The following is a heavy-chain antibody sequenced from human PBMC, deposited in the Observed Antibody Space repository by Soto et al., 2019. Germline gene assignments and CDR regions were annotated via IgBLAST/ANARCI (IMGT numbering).Heavy chain of an antibody. V-gene: IGHV4-4*07. CDR2: IYTSASI. CDR3: ARDREAGYNFYYGMDV. Sequence: SETLSLTCSVSGADINTYSWTWIRQPAGKGLEWIGRIYTSASINYNPPLKGRVTLSVDTSTNQVSLRLASVTAADTAIYYCARDREAGYNFYYGMDVWGQGTTVPVYS. D-gene: IGHD6-19*01. J-gene: IGHJ6*02. CDR1: GADINTYS.